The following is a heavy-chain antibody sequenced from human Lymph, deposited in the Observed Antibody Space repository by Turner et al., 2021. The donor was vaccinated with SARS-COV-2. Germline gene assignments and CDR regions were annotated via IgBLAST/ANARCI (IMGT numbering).Heavy chain of an antibody. CDR2: NYYRGSH. CDR1: GGSISSSGYC. CDR3: ARHAFGSGSYYPDDY. D-gene: IGHD3-10*01. J-gene: IGHJ4*02. Sequence: QLQLPESRPGLVKPSEALSLTCTVSGGSISSSGYCWAWIRQPPGKGLEWIGTNYYRGSHDYNPSLKSRVTISVDTAKNQFSLNLSSVTAADTAVYSCARHAFGSGSYYPDDYWGQGTLVTVSS. V-gene: IGHV4-39*01.